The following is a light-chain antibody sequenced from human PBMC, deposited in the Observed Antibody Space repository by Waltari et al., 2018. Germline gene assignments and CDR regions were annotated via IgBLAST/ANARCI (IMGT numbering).Light chain of an antibody. CDR3: QQYYTSPRT. Sequence: ETVLTQSPGTLSVPPGERATLSCRASQSISSNFLAWYQQRPGQTPRLLIYSVSKRAPGIPARFSGSGSGTDFTLTITRLEPEDGAVYYCQQYYTSPRTFGGGTKVEVK. CDR1: QSISSNF. CDR2: SVS. J-gene: IGKJ4*01. V-gene: IGKV3-20*01.